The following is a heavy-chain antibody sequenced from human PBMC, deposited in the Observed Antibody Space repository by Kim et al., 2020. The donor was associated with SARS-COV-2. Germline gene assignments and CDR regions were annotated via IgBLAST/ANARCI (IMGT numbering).Heavy chain of an antibody. D-gene: IGHD3-16*01. Sequence: GSLRLSCAASGFAFSPYWMHWVRQVPGQGLMWVSQIDSDGSITTYAEAVLGRFSISRDNAKNTLYLQMNSLRVEDTAIYYCIRDNIQPGDLWGQGVMVTVSS. CDR1: GFAFSPYW. J-gene: IGHJ4*02. CDR2: IDSDGSIT. V-gene: IGHV3-74*01. CDR3: IRDNIQPGDL.